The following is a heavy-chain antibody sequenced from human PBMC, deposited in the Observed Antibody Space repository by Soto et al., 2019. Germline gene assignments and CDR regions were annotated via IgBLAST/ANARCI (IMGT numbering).Heavy chain of an antibody. D-gene: IGHD6-13*01. V-gene: IGHV3-48*02. CDR1: GFTFSSYS. CDR2: ISSSSSTI. J-gene: IGHJ6*02. CDR3: ARDKALGWQHYHGMDV. Sequence: PGGSLRLSCAASGFTFSSYSMNWVRQAPGKGLEWVSYISSSSSTIYYADSVKGRFTISRDNAKNSLYLQMNSLRDEDTAVYYCARDKALGWQHYHGMDVWGQGTTVTVSS.